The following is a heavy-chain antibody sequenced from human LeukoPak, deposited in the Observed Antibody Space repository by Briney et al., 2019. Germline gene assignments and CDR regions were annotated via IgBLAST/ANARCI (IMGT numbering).Heavy chain of an antibody. CDR3: ARAPYPGDSSGYPKYFDY. CDR1: GFTFSSYG. Sequence: PGGSLRLSCAASGFTFSSYGMNWVRQAPGKGLEWVSYISSSGSTIYYADSVKGRFTISRDNAKNSLYLQMNSLRAEDTAVYYCARAPYPGDSSGYPKYFDYWGQGTLVTVSS. J-gene: IGHJ4*02. V-gene: IGHV3-48*04. CDR2: ISSSGSTI. D-gene: IGHD3-22*01.